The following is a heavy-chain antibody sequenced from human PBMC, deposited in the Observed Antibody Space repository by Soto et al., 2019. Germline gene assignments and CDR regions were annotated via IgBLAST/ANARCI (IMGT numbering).Heavy chain of an antibody. CDR1: GFTFSSYS. CDR2: ISSSSSTI. J-gene: IGHJ4*02. D-gene: IGHD6-6*01. Sequence: PGGSLRLSCAASGFTFSSYSMNWVRQAPGKGLEWVSYISSSSSTIYYADSVKGRFTISRDDAKNSLYLQMNSLRAEDTAVYYCAREGRLAARFSAFDFWCQGTLVTVSS. V-gene: IGHV3-48*01. CDR3: AREGRLAARFSAFDF.